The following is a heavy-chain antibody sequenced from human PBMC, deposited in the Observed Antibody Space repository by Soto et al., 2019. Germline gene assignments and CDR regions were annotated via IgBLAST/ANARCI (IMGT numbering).Heavy chain of an antibody. CDR3: ARAPGDFWSGYSPGFDY. D-gene: IGHD3-3*01. V-gene: IGHV4-30-4*01. Sequence: QVQLQESGPGLVKPSQTLSLTCTVSGGSISSGDYYWSWIRQPPGKGLEWIGYIYYSGSTYYNPSLKSRVTISVDTSKNQFSLKLSSVTAADTAVYYCARAPGDFWSGYSPGFDYWGQGTLVTVSS. CDR1: GGSISSGDYY. CDR2: IYYSGST. J-gene: IGHJ4*02.